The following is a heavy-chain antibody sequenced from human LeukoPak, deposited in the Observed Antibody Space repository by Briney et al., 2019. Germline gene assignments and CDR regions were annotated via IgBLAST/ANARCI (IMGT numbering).Heavy chain of an antibody. CDR2: VDYSGST. CDR3: ARVKGVVTAILDY. Sequence: PSETLSLTCTVSGGSISSNGYYWGWIRQPPEKGLEWIGNVDYSGSTYYNPSLKSRVTISVDTSKNQFSLKLISVTAADTAVYYCARVKGVVTAILDYWGQGTLVTVSS. CDR1: GGSISSNGYY. V-gene: IGHV4-39*07. J-gene: IGHJ4*02. D-gene: IGHD2-21*02.